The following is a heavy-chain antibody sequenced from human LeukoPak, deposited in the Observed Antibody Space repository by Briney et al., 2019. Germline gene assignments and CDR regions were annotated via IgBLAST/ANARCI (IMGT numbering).Heavy chain of an antibody. CDR1: GFTFSSYG. Sequence: GGSLRLTCAASGFTFSSYGMHWVRQAPGKGLEWVAVISYDGSNKYYADSVKGRFTISRDNSKNTLYLQMNSLRAEDTAVYYCAKGWQWLSSFWGQGTLVTVSS. D-gene: IGHD6-19*01. V-gene: IGHV3-30*18. CDR2: ISYDGSNK. CDR3: AKGWQWLSSF. J-gene: IGHJ4*02.